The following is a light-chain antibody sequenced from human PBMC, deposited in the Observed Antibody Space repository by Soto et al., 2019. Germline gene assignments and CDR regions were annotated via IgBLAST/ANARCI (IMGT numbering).Light chain of an antibody. CDR1: SSNIGNNY. V-gene: IGLV1-51*01. CDR3: ATWDGSLSAEV. Sequence: QSVLTQPPSVSAAPGQKVTISCSGRSSNIGNNYVSWYQQLPGTAPKLLIYDNNKRPSGIPDRFSGSKSGTSGTLDITGLQTGDEAAYYCATWDGSLSAEVFGAGTKLTVL. J-gene: IGLJ2*01. CDR2: DNN.